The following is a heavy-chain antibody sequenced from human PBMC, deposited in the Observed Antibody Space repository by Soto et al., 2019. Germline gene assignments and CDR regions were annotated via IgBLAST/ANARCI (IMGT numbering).Heavy chain of an antibody. V-gene: IGHV3-30-3*01. CDR2: ISYDGSNK. D-gene: IGHD3-22*01. Sequence: QVQLVESGGGVVQPGRSLRLSCAASGFTFSSYAMHWVRQAPGKGLEWVAVISYDGSNKYYADSVKGRFTISRDNSKNTLYLQMNSLRAEDTAVYYCAREGSPIFALVVVTQGDFDYWGQGTLVTVSS. J-gene: IGHJ4*02. CDR3: AREGSPIFALVVVTQGDFDY. CDR1: GFTFSSYA.